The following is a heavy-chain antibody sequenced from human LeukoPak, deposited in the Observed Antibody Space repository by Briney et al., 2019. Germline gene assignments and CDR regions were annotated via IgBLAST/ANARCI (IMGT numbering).Heavy chain of an antibody. CDR3: ARGGYSYGYYNWFDP. D-gene: IGHD5-18*01. CDR2: INHSGST. Sequence: SETLSLTCAVYGGSFSGYYWSWIRQPPGKGLEWIGEINHSGSTNYNPSLKSRAITRVTISVDTSKNQFSLKLSSVPAADTAVYYCARGGYSYGYYNWFDPWGQGTLVTVSS. CDR1: GGSFSGYY. V-gene: IGHV4-34*01. J-gene: IGHJ5*02.